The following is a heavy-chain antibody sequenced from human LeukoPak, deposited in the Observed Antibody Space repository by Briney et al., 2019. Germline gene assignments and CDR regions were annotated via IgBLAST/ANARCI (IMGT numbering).Heavy chain of an antibody. CDR3: ARESYYDSSGYPPGAFDI. CDR2: IIPIFGTA. J-gene: IGHJ3*02. CDR1: GGTFSSYA. Sequence: SVKVSCKASGGTFSSYAISWVRQAPGQGLEWMGGIIPIFGTANYAQKFQGRVTITADESTSTAYMEPSSLRSEDTAVYYCARESYYDSSGYPPGAFDIWGQGTMVTVSS. V-gene: IGHV1-69*13. D-gene: IGHD3-22*01.